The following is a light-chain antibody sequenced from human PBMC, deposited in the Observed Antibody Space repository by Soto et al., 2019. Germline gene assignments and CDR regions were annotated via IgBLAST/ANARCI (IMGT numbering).Light chain of an antibody. J-gene: IGKJ5*01. CDR3: QQYDTYRIT. Sequence: DIQMTQSPSTLSESVGDRVTLTCRASQSISSWVAWYQQKPGKAPKLLIYKASSLPRGVPSRFSGSGSGTEFTLTISGQQTDDFATYYGQQYDTYRITFGQGTRLDI. CDR1: QSISSW. CDR2: KAS. V-gene: IGKV1-5*03.